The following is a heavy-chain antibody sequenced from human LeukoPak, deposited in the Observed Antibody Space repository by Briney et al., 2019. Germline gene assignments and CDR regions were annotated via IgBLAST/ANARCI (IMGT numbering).Heavy chain of an antibody. CDR3: ANLYSGSPSDAFDV. Sequence: GGSLRLSCAASGFTFSSYGMHWVRQAPGKGLEWVAVISPDRTYTYYADAVKGRFTISRDNSENTLSLQMNSLRGDDTAVYYCANLYSGSPSDAFDVWGQGTMVTVSS. D-gene: IGHD1-26*01. V-gene: IGHV3-30*18. CDR1: GFTFSSYG. J-gene: IGHJ3*01. CDR2: ISPDRTYT.